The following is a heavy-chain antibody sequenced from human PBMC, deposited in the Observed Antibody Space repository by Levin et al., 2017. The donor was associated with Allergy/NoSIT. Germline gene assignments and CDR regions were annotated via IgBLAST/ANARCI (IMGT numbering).Heavy chain of an antibody. CDR1: GFTFSSYA. V-gene: IGHV3-23*01. CDR2: ISGSGGST. D-gene: IGHD5-12*01. CDR3: ANELGDIVGTYPHAFDS. J-gene: IGHJ3*02. Sequence: GGSLRLSCAASGFTFSSYAMSWVRQAPGKGLEWVSAISGSGGSTYYADSVKGRFTISRDNSKNTLYLQMNSLRAEDTAVYYCANELGDIVGTYPHAFDSWGQGTMVTVSS.